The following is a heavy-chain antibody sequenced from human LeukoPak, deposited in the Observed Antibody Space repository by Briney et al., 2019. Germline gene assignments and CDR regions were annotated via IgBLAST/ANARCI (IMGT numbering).Heavy chain of an antibody. CDR2: IKKDGSEK. CDR3: ARDASYYDSSGYYDAFDI. J-gene: IGHJ3*02. V-gene: IGHV3-7*01. D-gene: IGHD3-22*01. Sequence: GGSLRLSCAASRFTFSSYWMTWVRQAPGKGLEWVANIKKDGSEKYYVDSVKGRFTISRDNAKNSLFLQMNGLRVEDTAVYYCARDASYYDSSGYYDAFDIWGQGTMVTVSS. CDR1: RFTFSSYW.